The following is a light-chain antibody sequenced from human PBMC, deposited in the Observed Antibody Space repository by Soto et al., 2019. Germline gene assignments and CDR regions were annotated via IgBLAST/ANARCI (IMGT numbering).Light chain of an antibody. CDR1: QTVNRNY. CDR3: QQYIASPRT. CDR2: GVS. Sequence: EIVLTQSPGTLALSLGDGATLSCRASQTVNRNYLAWYHQKPGQPPRLLIYGVSNRATGVPDRFSGGGSGTEFTLTIVRLEPDAFGIYYCQQYIASPRTFGQGTRVEVK. J-gene: IGKJ1*01. V-gene: IGKV3-20*01.